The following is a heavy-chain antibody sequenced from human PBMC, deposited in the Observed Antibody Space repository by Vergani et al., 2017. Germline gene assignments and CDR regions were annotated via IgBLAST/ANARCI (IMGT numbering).Heavy chain of an antibody. CDR2: IHPADSDT. V-gene: IGHV5-51*01. CDR3: ARLYGRDSSGSKYIDY. Sequence: EVQLVQSGAEVKKPGESLKISCQISGYSFTNYWIGCVRQMPGKGLEWMGIIHPADSDTRYSQSFQGQVTITVDKSISTAYLQRGSLRASDSAMYYCARLYGRDSSGSKYIDYWVKGTLVTDSS. CDR1: GYSFTNYW. D-gene: IGHD3-22*01. J-gene: IGHJ4*02.